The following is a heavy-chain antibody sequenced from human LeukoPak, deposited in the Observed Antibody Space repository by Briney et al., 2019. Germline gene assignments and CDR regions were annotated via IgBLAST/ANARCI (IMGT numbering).Heavy chain of an antibody. D-gene: IGHD2-2*02. CDR1: GFTFSSYG. CDR3: ARAHGYCSSTSCYNNWFDP. V-gene: IGHV3-30*03. Sequence: GGSLRLSCAASGFTFSSYGMHWVRRAPGKGLEWVAVISYDGSNKYYADSVKGRFTISRDNSKNTLYLQMNSLRAEDTAVYYCARAHGYCSSTSCYNNWFDPWSQGTLVTVSS. J-gene: IGHJ5*02. CDR2: ISYDGSNK.